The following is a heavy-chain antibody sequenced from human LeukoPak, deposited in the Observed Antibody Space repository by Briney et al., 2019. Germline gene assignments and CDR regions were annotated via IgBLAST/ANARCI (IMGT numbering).Heavy chain of an antibody. J-gene: IGHJ4*02. CDR2: VIPVFGTP. V-gene: IGHV1-69*13. CDR1: GGTFSSYT. CDR3: ARGGIVDFFF. Sequence: AASVKVSCKASGGTFSSYTITWVRQAPGQGLEWVGGVIPVFGTPKYAQKFQGRVTITADESATTAYMELSSLRSEDTAIYYCARGGIVDFFFWGQGTLVTVSS. D-gene: IGHD1-26*01.